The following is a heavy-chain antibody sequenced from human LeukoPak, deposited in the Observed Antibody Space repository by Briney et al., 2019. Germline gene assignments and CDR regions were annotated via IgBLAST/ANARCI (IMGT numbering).Heavy chain of an antibody. D-gene: IGHD6-19*01. V-gene: IGHV1-24*01. Sequence: ASVKVSCKVSGYTLIELSMHWVRQAPGKGLEWMGGFDPEDGETIYAQKFQGRVTMTEDTSTDTAYMELSSLRSEDTAVYYCATLNYSSGWYVLGKPHYYYYYYMDVWGKGTTVTVSS. J-gene: IGHJ6*03. CDR3: ATLNYSSGWYVLGKPHYYYYYYMDV. CDR2: FDPEDGET. CDR1: GYTLIELS.